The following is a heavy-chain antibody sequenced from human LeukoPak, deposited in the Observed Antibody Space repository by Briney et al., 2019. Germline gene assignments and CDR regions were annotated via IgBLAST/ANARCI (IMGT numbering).Heavy chain of an antibody. J-gene: IGHJ6*03. CDR1: GYTFTSYY. D-gene: IGHD5-18*01. CDR3: ARGLRGYSYGYYYYYMDV. V-gene: IGHV1-8*02. Sequence: ASVKVSCKASGYTFTSYYMHWVRQAPGQGLEWMGWMNPNSGNTGYAQKFQGRVTMTRNTSISTAYMELSSLRSEDTAVYYCARGLRGYSYGYYYYYMDVWGKGTTVTISS. CDR2: MNPNSGNT.